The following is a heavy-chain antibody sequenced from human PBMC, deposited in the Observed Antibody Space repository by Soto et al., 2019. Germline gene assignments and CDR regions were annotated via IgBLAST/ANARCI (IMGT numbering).Heavy chain of an antibody. V-gene: IGHV4-38-2*02. CDR2: IYHGGTT. Sequence: SETLCLTCTVSGYSISIGSYWSCIRQPPGKGPEWIASIYHGGTTFYNPSLKSRITISVDTSNNQFSLKLTSVTAADTAVYYCARVHVMVVAGSTFDYWGHGTLVTVSS. CDR1: GYSISIGSY. CDR3: ARVHVMVVAGSTFDY. J-gene: IGHJ4*03. D-gene: IGHD6-19*01.